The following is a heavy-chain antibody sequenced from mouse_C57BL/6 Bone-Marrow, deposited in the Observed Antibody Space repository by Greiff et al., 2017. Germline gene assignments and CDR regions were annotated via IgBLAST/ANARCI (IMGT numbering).Heavy chain of an antibody. V-gene: IGHV3-6*01. CDR2: ISYDGSN. CDR1: GYSITSGYY. Sequence: EVQLVESGPGLVKPSQSLSLTCSVTGYSITSGYYWNWIRQFPGNKLEWMGYISYDGSNNYNPSLKNRISITRDTSKNQFFLKLHSVTTEDTATYYCSLATVVATDYWGQGTTLTVSS. J-gene: IGHJ2*01. D-gene: IGHD1-1*01. CDR3: SLATVVATDY.